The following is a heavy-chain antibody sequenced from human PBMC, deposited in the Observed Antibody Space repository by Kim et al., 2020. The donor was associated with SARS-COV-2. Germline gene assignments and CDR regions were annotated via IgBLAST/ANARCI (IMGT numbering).Heavy chain of an antibody. J-gene: IGHJ3*02. D-gene: IGHD3-22*01. CDR2: ISYDGSNK. CDR1: GFTFSSYA. Sequence: GGSLRLSCAASGFTFSSYAMHWVRQAPGKGLEWVAVISYDGSNKYYADSVKGRFTISRDNFKNTLYLQMNSLRAEDTAVYYCARSSGYSFFDIWGQGTMVTVSS. CDR3: ARSSGYSFFDI. V-gene: IGHV3-30*04.